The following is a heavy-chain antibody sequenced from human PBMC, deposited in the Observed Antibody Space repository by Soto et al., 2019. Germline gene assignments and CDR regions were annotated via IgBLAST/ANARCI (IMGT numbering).Heavy chain of an antibody. J-gene: IGHJ6*02. CDR2: IDWDDDK. Sequence: ESGPTLVNPTQTLTLTCTFSGFSLSTSGMCVSWIRQPPGKALEWLALIDWDDDKYYSTSLKTRLTNSKDTSKNQVVLTMTNMDPVDTATYYCARMGYDFWSGYDNYYYGMDVWGQGTTVTVSS. CDR1: GFSLSTSGMC. V-gene: IGHV2-70*01. CDR3: ARMGYDFWSGYDNYYYGMDV. D-gene: IGHD3-3*01.